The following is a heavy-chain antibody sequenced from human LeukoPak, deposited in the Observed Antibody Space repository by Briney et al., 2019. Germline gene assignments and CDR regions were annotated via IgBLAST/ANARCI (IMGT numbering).Heavy chain of an antibody. CDR1: GFTFSSYA. V-gene: IGHV3-23*01. J-gene: IGHJ4*02. CDR3: AKGAAIDH. Sequence: GGSLRLSCAASGFTFSSYAMSWVRQAPGKGLEWVSAISGSGDSIYYADSVKGRFIISRDSFKDILYLQMNRLGAEDTALYYCAKGAAIDHWGQGTLVTVSS. D-gene: IGHD2-21*01. CDR2: ISGSGDSI.